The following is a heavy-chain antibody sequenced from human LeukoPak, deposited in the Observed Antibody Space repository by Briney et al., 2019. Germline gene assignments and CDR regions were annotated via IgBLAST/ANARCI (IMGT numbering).Heavy chain of an antibody. D-gene: IGHD3-10*01. J-gene: IGHJ4*02. CDR2: IYSGGST. Sequence: GGSLRLSCAASGFNVSSNYMSWVRQAPGKGLEWVSVIYSGGSTYYADSVKGRFTISRDNSKNTLYLQMNSLRAEDRAVYYCARLLSGAEYYFDYWGQGTLVTVSS. CDR3: ARLLSGAEYYFDY. V-gene: IGHV3-66*02. CDR1: GFNVSSNY.